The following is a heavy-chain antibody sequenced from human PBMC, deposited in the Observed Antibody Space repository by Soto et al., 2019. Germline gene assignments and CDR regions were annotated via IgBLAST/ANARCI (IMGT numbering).Heavy chain of an antibody. V-gene: IGHV4-39*01. CDR3: ASGLPGIAAAATGRFDP. D-gene: IGHD6-13*01. CDR1: GASISSSSYY. Sequence: LSLTCSVSGASISSSSYYWGWLRQPPGKGLEWIGSIYYSGSTYYNPSLKSRVTISVDTSKNQFSLKLSSVTAADTAVYYCASGLPGIAAAATGRFDPWGQGTLVTVSS. J-gene: IGHJ5*02. CDR2: IYYSGST.